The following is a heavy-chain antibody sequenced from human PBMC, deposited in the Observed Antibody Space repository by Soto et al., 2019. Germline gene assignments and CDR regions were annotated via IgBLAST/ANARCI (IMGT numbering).Heavy chain of an antibody. J-gene: IGHJ4*02. V-gene: IGHV6-1*01. D-gene: IGHD1-26*01. CDR1: GDSGYNHGAT. Sequence: SQPLSLPCAIFGDSGYNHGATWNWIRKSPSRGLEWLGRSYYSSRWQYDYATSVRSRITINPDTSKNQFSLQLSSVTPEDTAVYYCARDPPDFNSGFDSWGQGSLVTVSS. CDR2: SYYSSRWQY. CDR3: ARDPPDFNSGFDS.